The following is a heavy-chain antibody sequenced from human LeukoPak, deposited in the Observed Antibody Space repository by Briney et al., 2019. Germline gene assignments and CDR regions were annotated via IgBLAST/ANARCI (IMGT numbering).Heavy chain of an antibody. Sequence: GGSLRLSCAVSGSDFSSHNFHWVRQAPGKGLEWVSFISRNSRTTYYADSVKGRFTISRDDAKNLVYLQMNSLGAEDTAVYYCAREGYGGSYYTWGQGTLVTVSS. J-gene: IGHJ4*02. CDR2: ISRNSRTT. V-gene: IGHV3-48*04. CDR3: AREGYGGSYYT. D-gene: IGHD1-26*01. CDR1: GSDFSSHN.